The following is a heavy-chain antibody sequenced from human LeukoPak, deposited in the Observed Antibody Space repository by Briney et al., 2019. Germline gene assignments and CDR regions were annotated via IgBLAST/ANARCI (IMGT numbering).Heavy chain of an antibody. J-gene: IGHJ4*02. D-gene: IGHD4-23*01. Sequence: GGSLRLSCAASGFTVSSNYMSWVRQAPGKGLEWVSIIYSGGTTYYADSVKGRFTISRDNSKNTLYLQMNSLRAEDTAVYYCARRAGGYSHPYDYWGQGILVTVSS. V-gene: IGHV3-53*01. CDR3: ARRAGGYSHPYDY. CDR1: GFTVSSNY. CDR2: IYSGGTT.